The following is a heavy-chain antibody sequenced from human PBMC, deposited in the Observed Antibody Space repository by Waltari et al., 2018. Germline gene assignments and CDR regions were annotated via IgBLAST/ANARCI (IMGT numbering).Heavy chain of an antibody. CDR3: ARGSPTTVTTEGYWFDP. CDR1: GGSFSGYY. V-gene: IGHV4-34*01. J-gene: IGHJ5*02. Sequence: QVQLQQWGAGLLKPSETLSLTCAVYGGSFSGYYWSWIRQPPGKGLEWIGEINHSGSTNDNPSLKSRVTISVDTSKNQFSLKLSSVTAADTAVYYCARGSPTTVTTEGYWFDPWGQGTLVTVSS. D-gene: IGHD4-4*01. CDR2: INHSGST.